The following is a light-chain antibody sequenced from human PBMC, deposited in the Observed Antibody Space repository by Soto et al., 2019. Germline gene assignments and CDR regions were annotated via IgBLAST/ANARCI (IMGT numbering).Light chain of an antibody. J-gene: IGKJ1*01. CDR1: QSLVSSDGNTY. V-gene: IGKV2-30*01. CDR3: MQGSNWPGT. CDR2: RVS. Sequence: DFVMTQSPLSLPVTLGQPSSISCRSTQSLVSSDGNTYLTWLQQRPGQSPRRLIYRVSGRESGVPDRFRGGGSGTDFTLKISSVEAEDVGVYYCMQGSNWPGTFGQGTKVDIK.